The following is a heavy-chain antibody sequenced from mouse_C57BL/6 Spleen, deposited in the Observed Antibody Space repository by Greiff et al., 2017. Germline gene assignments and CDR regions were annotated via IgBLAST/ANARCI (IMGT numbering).Heavy chain of an antibody. CDR1: GYTFTSYW. D-gene: IGHD1-1*02. Sequence: QVQLQQPGAELVRPGSSVKLSCKASGYTFTSYWMDWVKQRPGQGLEWIGNIYPSDSETPYNQKFKDKATLTVDKSSSTAYMQLSSLTSEYSAVYYCARWNYADWYFDVWGTGTTVTVSS. V-gene: IGHV1-61*01. CDR2: IYPSDSET. J-gene: IGHJ1*03. CDR3: ARWNYADWYFDV.